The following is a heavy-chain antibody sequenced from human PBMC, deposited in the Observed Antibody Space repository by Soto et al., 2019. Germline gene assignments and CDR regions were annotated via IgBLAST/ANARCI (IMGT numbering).Heavy chain of an antibody. CDR3: ARVHYDFWSGYLGWFDP. CDR1: GYTFTSYG. J-gene: IGHJ5*02. D-gene: IGHD3-3*01. Sequence: ASVKVSCKASGYTFTSYGISWVRQAPGQGLEWMGWISAYNGNTNYAQKLQGRVTMTTDTSTSTAYMELRGLRSDDTAVYYCARVHYDFWSGYLGWFDPWGQGTLVTVSS. V-gene: IGHV1-18*01. CDR2: ISAYNGNT.